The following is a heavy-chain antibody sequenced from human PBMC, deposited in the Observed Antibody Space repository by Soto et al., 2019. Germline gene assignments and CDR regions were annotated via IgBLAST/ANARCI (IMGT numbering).Heavy chain of an antibody. CDR1: GGSISSSSYY. Sequence: SETLSLTCTVSGGSISSSSYYWGWIRQPPGKGLEWIGSIYYSGSTYYNPSLKSRVTISVDTSKNQFSLKLSSVTAADTAVYYCARDWRSGYSSPLYYYYGMDVWGQGTTVTVSS. V-gene: IGHV4-39*07. D-gene: IGHD6-19*01. CDR2: IYYSGST. J-gene: IGHJ6*02. CDR3: ARDWRSGYSSPLYYYYGMDV.